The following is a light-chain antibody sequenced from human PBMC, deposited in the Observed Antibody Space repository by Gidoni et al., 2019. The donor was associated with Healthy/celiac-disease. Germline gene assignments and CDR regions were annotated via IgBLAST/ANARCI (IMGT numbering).Light chain of an antibody. V-gene: IGKV1-39*01. Sequence: DIQMTHSPSSLSASVGDRVTITCRASQSISSYLNWYQQKPGKAPKLLIYAASSLQSGVPSRFSGSGSGTDFTRTISSLQPEDFATYYCQQSYSTPPYTFGQGTKLEIK. CDR2: AAS. CDR3: QQSYSTPPYT. J-gene: IGKJ2*01. CDR1: QSISSY.